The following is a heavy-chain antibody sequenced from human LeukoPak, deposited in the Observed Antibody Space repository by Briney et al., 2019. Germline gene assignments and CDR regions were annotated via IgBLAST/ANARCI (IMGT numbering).Heavy chain of an antibody. Sequence: ASVKVSCKASGGTFSSYAISWVRQAPGQGLEWMGRIIPIFGTANYAQKFQGRVTITTDKSTSTAYMELSSLRSEDTAVYYCASTTYYYGSGSYRFDYWGQGTLVTVSS. CDR1: GGTFSSYA. CDR3: ASTTYYYGSGSYRFDY. D-gene: IGHD3-10*01. CDR2: IIPIFGTA. V-gene: IGHV1-69*05. J-gene: IGHJ4*02.